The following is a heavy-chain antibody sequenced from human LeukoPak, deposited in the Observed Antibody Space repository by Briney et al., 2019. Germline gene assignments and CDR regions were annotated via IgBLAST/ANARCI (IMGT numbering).Heavy chain of an antibody. CDR1: GGSISSSSYY. V-gene: IGHV4-39*01. CDR3: ARQTPRIRYFDWLLSPLIGY. D-gene: IGHD3-9*01. Sequence: PSKTLSLTCTVSGGSISSSSYYWGWIRQPPGKGLEWIGSIYYSGSTYYNPSLKSRVTISVDTSKNQFSLKLSSVTAADTAVYDCARQTPRIRYFDWLLSPLIGYWGQGTLVTVSS. CDR2: IYYSGST. J-gene: IGHJ4*02.